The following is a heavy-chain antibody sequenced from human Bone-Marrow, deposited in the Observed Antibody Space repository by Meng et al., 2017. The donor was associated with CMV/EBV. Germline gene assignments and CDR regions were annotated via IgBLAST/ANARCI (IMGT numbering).Heavy chain of an antibody. CDR1: GFTFSSYA. CDR3: ARDFSSSWDGFQDY. Sequence: GGSLRLSCAASGFTFSSYAMHWVRQAPGKGLEWVAVISYDGSNKYYADSVKGRFTISRDNSKNTLYLQMNSLRAEGTAVYYCARDFSSSWDGFQDYWGQGTLVTVSS. D-gene: IGHD6-13*01. J-gene: IGHJ4*02. V-gene: IGHV3-30*04. CDR2: ISYDGSNK.